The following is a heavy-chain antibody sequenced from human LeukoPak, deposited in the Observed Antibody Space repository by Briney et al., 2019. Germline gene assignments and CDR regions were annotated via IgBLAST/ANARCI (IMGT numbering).Heavy chain of an antibody. CDR2: INPSGGST. CDR3: ARDYYGSGSYFDY. D-gene: IGHD3-10*01. Sequence: ASVKVSCKASGYTFTSYYMHWVRQAPGQGLEWMGIINPSGGSTSYAQKFQGRVTMTRDTSTSTVYMELSGLRSAGTAVSYCARDYYGSGSYFDYWGQGTLVTVSS. CDR1: GYTFTSYY. J-gene: IGHJ4*02. V-gene: IGHV1-46*01.